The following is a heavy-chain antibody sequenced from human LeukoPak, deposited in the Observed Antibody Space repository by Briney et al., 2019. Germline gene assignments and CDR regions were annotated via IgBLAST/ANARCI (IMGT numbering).Heavy chain of an antibody. D-gene: IGHD3-22*01. CDR2: IYYSGST. J-gene: IGHJ6*02. Sequence: SETLSLTCTVSGYSISSGYYWGWIRQPPGKGLEWIGSIYYSGSTYYNPSLKSRVTISVDTSKNQFSLKLSSVTAADTAVYYCARRLDYFDSSGYLDYYGMDVWGQGTTVTVSS. CDR3: ARRLDYFDSSGYLDYYGMDV. V-gene: IGHV4-38-2*02. CDR1: GYSISSGYY.